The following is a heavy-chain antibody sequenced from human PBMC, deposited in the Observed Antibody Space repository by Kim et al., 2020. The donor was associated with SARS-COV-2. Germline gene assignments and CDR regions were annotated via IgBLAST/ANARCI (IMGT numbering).Heavy chain of an antibody. CDR2: VYYTGNT. CDR3: VREGRFDP. CDR1: GGPISSDEDF. V-gene: IGHV4-30-4*01. Sequence: SETLSLTCTVSGGPISSDEDFWSWIRQPPGKGLEWLGYVYYTGNTYYNPSLKGRLTIAVDTSKNQFSLKVTSVTAADTAVYYCVREGRFDPWGQGTLVIV. J-gene: IGHJ5*02.